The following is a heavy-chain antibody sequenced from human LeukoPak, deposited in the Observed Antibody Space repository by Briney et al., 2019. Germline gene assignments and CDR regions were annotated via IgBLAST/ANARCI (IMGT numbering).Heavy chain of an antibody. CDR1: GFTFSSYD. J-gene: IGHJ3*02. CDR2: IGTAGDT. CDR3: ARGPGWGTFDI. D-gene: IGHD3-16*01. V-gene: IGHV3-13*04. Sequence: AGGSLRLSCAASGFTFSSYDMHWVRQGTGKGLEWVSAIGTAGDTYYPGSVKGRFTTSRENAKNSLYLQMNSLRVGDTAVYYCARGPGWGTFDIWGQGTMVTVSS.